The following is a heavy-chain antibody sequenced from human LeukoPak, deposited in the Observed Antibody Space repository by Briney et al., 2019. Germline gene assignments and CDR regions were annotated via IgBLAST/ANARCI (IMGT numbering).Heavy chain of an antibody. CDR2: INSDGSST. V-gene: IGHV3-74*01. CDR1: GFTFSSYW. J-gene: IGHJ6*03. CDR3: ARAPYGDLTRYYYYYMDV. Sequence: PGGSLRLSCAASGFTFSSYWMHWVRQAPGKGLVWASRINSDGSSTSYADSVKGRFTISRDNAKNTLYLQMNSLRAEDTAVYYCARAPYGDLTRYYYYYMDVWGKGTTVTVSS. D-gene: IGHD4-17*01.